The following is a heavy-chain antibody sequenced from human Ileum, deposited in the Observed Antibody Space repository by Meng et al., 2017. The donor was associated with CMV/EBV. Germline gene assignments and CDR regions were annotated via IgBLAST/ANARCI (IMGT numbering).Heavy chain of an antibody. J-gene: IGHJ4*02. D-gene: IGHD6-6*01. V-gene: IGHV3-33*06. CDR2: IWSDGNHK. Sequence: ASGFSFSTYGMHWVRQAPGKGLEWVAIIWSDGNHKDYADAVRGRFTISRDNSKSMLYLQMNSLRAEDTALYYCAKDEYSSTSGGIHYWGQGTLVTVSS. CDR3: AKDEYSSTSGGIHY. CDR1: GFSFSTYG.